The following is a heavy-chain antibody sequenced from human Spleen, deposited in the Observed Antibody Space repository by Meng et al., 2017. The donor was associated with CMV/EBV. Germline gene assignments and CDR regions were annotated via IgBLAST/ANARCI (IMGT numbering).Heavy chain of an antibody. CDR3: ARDGSGRYHYGSGSDAFDI. J-gene: IGHJ3*02. D-gene: IGHD3-10*01. Sequence: SETLSLTCTVSGGSISNYYWSWIRQPPGKGLEWIGYIYYSGSTNYNPSLESRVTISVDTSKKQFSLKLSSVTAADTAVYYCARDGSGRYHYGSGSDAFDIWGQGTMVTVSS. CDR2: IYYSGST. CDR1: GGSISNYY. V-gene: IGHV4-59*01.